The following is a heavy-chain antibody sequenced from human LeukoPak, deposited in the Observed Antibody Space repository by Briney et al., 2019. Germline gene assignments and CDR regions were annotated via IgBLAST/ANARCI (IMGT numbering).Heavy chain of an antibody. CDR2: IRYDGSNK. CDR1: GFTFSSYV. V-gene: IGHV3-30*02. Sequence: GGSLRLSCAASGFTFSSYVMHWVRQAPGKGLEWVAFIRYDGSNKYYSDSVKGRFTISRDNSKNTLYLQMNSLRPEDTAVYYCAKDPRDHSYGWSWRYFDYWGQGTLVTVSS. D-gene: IGHD5-18*01. CDR3: AKDPRDHSYGWSWRYFDY. J-gene: IGHJ4*02.